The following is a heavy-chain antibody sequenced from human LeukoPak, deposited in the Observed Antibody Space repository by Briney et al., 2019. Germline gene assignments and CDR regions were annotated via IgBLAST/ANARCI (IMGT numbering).Heavy chain of an antibody. J-gene: IGHJ6*03. V-gene: IGHV4-61*02. CDR1: GGSISSGSYY. CDR2: IYTSGST. Sequence: SETLSLTCTVSGGSISSGSYYWSWIRQPAGKGLEWIGRIYTSGSTNYNPSLKSRVTISVDTSKNQFSLKLSSVTAADTAVYYCARAMSRYYYYMDVWGKGTTVTVSS. CDR3: ARAMSRYYYYMDV. D-gene: IGHD3-10*02.